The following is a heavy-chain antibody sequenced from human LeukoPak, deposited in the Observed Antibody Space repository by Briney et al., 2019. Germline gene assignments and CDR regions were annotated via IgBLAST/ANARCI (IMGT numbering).Heavy chain of an antibody. V-gene: IGHV3-23*01. CDR1: GFTFSSYA. CDR2: ISGSGST. Sequence: QSGGSLRLSCAASGFTFSSYAMSWVRQAPGKGLEWVSAISGSGSTNYADSVKGRFTISRDNAKNSLYLQMNSLRAEDTALYYCAKGLRGYSGYAPDYWGQGTLVTVSS. CDR3: AKGLRGYSGYAPDY. D-gene: IGHD5-12*01. J-gene: IGHJ4*02.